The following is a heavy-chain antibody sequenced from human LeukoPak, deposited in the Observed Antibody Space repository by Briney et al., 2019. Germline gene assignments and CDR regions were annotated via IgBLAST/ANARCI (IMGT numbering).Heavy chain of an antibody. J-gene: IGHJ2*01. V-gene: IGHV4-59*01. CDR2: VYYSGST. D-gene: IGHD4-17*01. Sequence: SETLSLTCTVSGGSISSYYWSWIRQPPGKGLEWIGCVYYSGSTNHNPSLESRVTISVDTSKNQFSLKLSSVTAADTAVYYCARQTPGALTWYFDLWGRGTLVTVSS. CDR3: ARQTPGALTWYFDL. CDR1: GGSISSYY.